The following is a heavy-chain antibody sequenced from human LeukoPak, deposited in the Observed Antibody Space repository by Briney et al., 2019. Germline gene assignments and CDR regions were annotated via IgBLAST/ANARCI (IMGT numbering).Heavy chain of an antibody. Sequence: GASVKVSCKASGYTFTGYYMHWVRQAPGQGLEWMGWMNPNSGNTGYAQKFQGRVTMTRNTSISTAYMELSSLRSEDTAVYYCARGLDSSSADFDYWGQGTLVTVSS. J-gene: IGHJ4*02. CDR3: ARGLDSSSADFDY. V-gene: IGHV1-8*02. D-gene: IGHD6-6*01. CDR2: MNPNSGNT. CDR1: GYTFTGYY.